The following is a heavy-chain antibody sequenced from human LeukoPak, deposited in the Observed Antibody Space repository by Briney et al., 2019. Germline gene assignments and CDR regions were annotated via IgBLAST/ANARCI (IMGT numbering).Heavy chain of an antibody. D-gene: IGHD2-2*01. CDR3: ARVVPDGYSDY. CDR2: IYYSGST. Sequence: PSETLSLTCTVSGGSISSGDYYWSWIRQPPGKGLEWIGYIYYSGSTYYNPSLKSRVTISVDTSKNQFSLKLSSVTAADTAVYYCARVVPDGYSDYWGQGTLVTVSS. V-gene: IGHV4-30-4*02. CDR1: GGSISSGDYY. J-gene: IGHJ4*02.